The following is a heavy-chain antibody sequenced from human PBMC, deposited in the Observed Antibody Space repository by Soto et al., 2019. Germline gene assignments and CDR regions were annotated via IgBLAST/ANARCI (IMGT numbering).Heavy chain of an antibody. CDR2: IYYSGST. Sequence: SETLSLTCTVSGVSISSSSYYWGWIRQPPGKGLEWIGSIYYSGSTYYNPSLKSRVTISVDTSKNQFSLKLSSVTAADTAVYYCASFLTYDILTGYSNDYWGQGTLVTVSS. CDR1: GVSISSSSYY. CDR3: ASFLTYDILTGYSNDY. D-gene: IGHD3-9*01. V-gene: IGHV4-39*01. J-gene: IGHJ4*02.